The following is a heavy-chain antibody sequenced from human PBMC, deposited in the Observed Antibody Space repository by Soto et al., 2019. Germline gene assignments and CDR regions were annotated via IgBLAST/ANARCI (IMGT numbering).Heavy chain of an antibody. D-gene: IGHD3-10*01. CDR3: ASTMVRGVITYYYYGMDV. CDR2: IIPIFGTA. V-gene: IGHV1-69*01. J-gene: IGHJ6*02. Sequence: KVSCKASGGTFSSYAISWVRQAPGQGLEWMGGIIPIFGTANYAQKFQGRVTITADESTSTAYMELSSLRSEDTAVYYCASTMVRGVITYYYYGMDVWGQGITVTVS. CDR1: GGTFSSYA.